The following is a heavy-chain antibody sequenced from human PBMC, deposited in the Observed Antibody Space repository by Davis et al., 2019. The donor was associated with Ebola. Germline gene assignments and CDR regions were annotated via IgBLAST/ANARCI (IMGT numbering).Heavy chain of an antibody. J-gene: IGHJ4*02. CDR3: AGCRPGNYFDN. V-gene: IGHV3-7*01. Sequence: PGGSLRLSCAASGLTFSIYWMTWVRQAPGKGLEWVANIKEDGSATYYVDSVKGRFTISRDNAKNSLYLQMSSLRAEDTAVYYCAGCRPGNYFDNWGQGTLVTVSS. CDR1: GLTFSIYW. CDR2: IKEDGSAT.